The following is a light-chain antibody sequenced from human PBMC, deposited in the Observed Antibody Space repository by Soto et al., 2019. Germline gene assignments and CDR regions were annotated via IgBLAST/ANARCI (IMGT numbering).Light chain of an antibody. CDR3: QQSYSTPRT. Sequence: DIQMTQSPSSLSASVGDRVTITCRASQSISNYLNWYQQKPGKAPKLLMYAASSLQSGVPSRFGGSGSETDFTLTISSLQPEDFATYYCQQSYSTPRTFGQGTKVEIK. CDR2: AAS. CDR1: QSISNY. J-gene: IGKJ1*01. V-gene: IGKV1-39*01.